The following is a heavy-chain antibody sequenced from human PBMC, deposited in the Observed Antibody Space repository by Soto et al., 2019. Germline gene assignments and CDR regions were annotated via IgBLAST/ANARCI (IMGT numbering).Heavy chain of an antibody. CDR2: IIPIFGTA. D-gene: IGHD2-15*01. V-gene: IGHV1-69*13. Sequence: SVKVSCKASGGTFSSCAISWVHQATGQGLEWMGGIIPIFGTANYAQKFQGRVTITADESTSTANMELSSLRSEDTAVYYCASWMEIGGSAGASFDIWGQGTMVTVSS. J-gene: IGHJ3*02. CDR3: ASWMEIGGSAGASFDI. CDR1: GGTFSSCA.